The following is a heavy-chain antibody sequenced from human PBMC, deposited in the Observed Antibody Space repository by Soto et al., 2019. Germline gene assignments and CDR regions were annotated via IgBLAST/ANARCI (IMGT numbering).Heavy chain of an antibody. Sequence: GESLKISCKASGYGFTTYWNSWVRQMPGKGLEWMGRIDPSGSYTNYSPSFQGHVSMSVDKSISTAYLQWSSLRASDTAMYYCARHCRRTNCRYYYAMDVWGQGTTVTVSS. V-gene: IGHV5-10-1*01. CDR2: IDPSGSYT. CDR3: ARHCRRTNCRYYYAMDV. J-gene: IGHJ6*02. D-gene: IGHD1-1*01. CDR1: GYGFTTYW.